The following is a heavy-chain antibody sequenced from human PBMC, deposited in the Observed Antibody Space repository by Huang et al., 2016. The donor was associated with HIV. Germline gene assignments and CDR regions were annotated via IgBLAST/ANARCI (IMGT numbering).Heavy chain of an antibody. CDR2: FDPEDGET. D-gene: IGHD5-18*01. CDR3: ATDSVDYIPHRYTAMVN. CDR1: GYTLTELS. J-gene: IGHJ4*02. V-gene: IGHV1-24*01. Sequence: QVQLVQSGAEVKKPGASVKVSCKVSGYTLTELSMHWVRQAPGKGLEWMGGFDPEDGETIYARKFQGRVTMTEDTSTDTAYMELSSLISEDTAVYYCATDSVDYIPHRYTAMVNWGQGTLVTVSS.